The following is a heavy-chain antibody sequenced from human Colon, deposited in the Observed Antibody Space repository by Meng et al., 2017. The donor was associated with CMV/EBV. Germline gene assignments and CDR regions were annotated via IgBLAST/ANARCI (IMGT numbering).Heavy chain of an antibody. D-gene: IGHD3-3*01. CDR3: ARENDFWTGRLDYYYAMDV. V-gene: IGHV3-15*01. CDR2: IKRKTEGGTI. Sequence: GESLKISCAASGFTFDDYGMNWVRQSPGKGLEWVARIKRKTEGGTIDYAAPVKGRFTISGDDSKNTLYLQMNSLRNEDTAMYYCARENDFWTGRLDYYYAMDVWGQGTTVTVSS. J-gene: IGHJ6*02. CDR1: GFTFDDYG.